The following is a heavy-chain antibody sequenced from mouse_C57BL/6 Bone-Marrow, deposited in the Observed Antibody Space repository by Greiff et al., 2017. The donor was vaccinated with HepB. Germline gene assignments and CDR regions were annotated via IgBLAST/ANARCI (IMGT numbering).Heavy chain of an antibody. CDR2: INPNYGTT. CDR1: GYSFTDYN. CDR3: ARRTYGSRDYYAMDY. V-gene: IGHV1-39*01. J-gene: IGHJ4*01. Sequence: EVQLQESGPELVEPGASVKISCKASGYSFTDYNMNWVKQSNGKSLEWIGVINPNYGTTSYNQKFKGKATLTVDQSSSTAYMQLNSLTSEDYAVYYCARRTYGSRDYYAMDYWGQGTSVTVSS. D-gene: IGHD1-1*01.